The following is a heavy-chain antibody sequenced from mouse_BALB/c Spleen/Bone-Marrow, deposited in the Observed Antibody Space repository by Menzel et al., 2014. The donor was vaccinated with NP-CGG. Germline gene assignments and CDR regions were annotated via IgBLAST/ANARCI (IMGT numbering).Heavy chain of an antibody. CDR3: ARGGNSAWFAY. Sequence: VQLKEPGGGLVQPGGSRKLSCAASGFTFSSFGMHWVRQAPEKGLEWVAYISSGSSTIYYADTVKGRFTISRDNPKNTLFLQMTSLRSEDTAMYYCARGGNSAWFAYWGQGTLVTVSA. J-gene: IGHJ3*01. V-gene: IGHV5-17*02. CDR2: ISSGSSTI. D-gene: IGHD2-1*01. CDR1: GFTFSSFG.